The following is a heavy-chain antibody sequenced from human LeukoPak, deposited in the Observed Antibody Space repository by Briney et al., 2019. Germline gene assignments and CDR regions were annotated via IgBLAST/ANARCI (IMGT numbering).Heavy chain of an antibody. Sequence: PSETLSLTCAVYGGSFSGYYWSWIRQPPGKGLEWIGEINHSGGTNYNPSLKSRVTISVDTSKNQFSLKLSSVTAADTAVYYCARQTGDYPDFDYWGQGTLVTVSS. CDR3: ARQTGDYPDFDY. J-gene: IGHJ4*02. CDR2: INHSGGT. D-gene: IGHD7-27*01. V-gene: IGHV4-34*01. CDR1: GGSFSGYY.